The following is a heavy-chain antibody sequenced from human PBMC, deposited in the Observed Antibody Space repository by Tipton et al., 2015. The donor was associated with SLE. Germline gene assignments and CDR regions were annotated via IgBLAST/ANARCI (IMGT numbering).Heavy chain of an antibody. CDR1: GFTFRNFW. D-gene: IGHD5-24*01. CDR3: ARIRARGADDGCPQYDPFDI. Sequence: SLRLSCAASGFTFRNFWMNWVRQAPGKGLEWVANIRPDGSEKFYVDSVKGRFSISRDNAETSLYLQMNSLRVDDTAVYFCARIRARGADDGCPQYDPFDIWGLGTVVTVSS. V-gene: IGHV3-7*01. CDR2: IRPDGSEK. J-gene: IGHJ3*02.